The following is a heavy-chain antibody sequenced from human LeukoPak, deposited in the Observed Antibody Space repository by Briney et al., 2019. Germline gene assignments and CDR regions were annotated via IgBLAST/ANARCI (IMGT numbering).Heavy chain of an antibody. V-gene: IGHV4-34*01. CDR2: INHSGST. CDR1: SGSFSDYY. CDR3: ARGYPGYYYCYMDV. D-gene: IGHD2-2*02. J-gene: IGHJ6*03. Sequence: PSETLSLTCAVYSGSFSDYYWSWIRQPPGKGLEWIGEINHSGSTNYNPSLKSRVTFSVDTSKNQFSLKLSSVTAADTAIYYCARGYPGYYYCYMDVWGKGTTVTVSS.